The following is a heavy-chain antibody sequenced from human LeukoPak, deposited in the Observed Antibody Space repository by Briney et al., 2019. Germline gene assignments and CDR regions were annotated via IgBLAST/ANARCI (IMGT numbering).Heavy chain of an antibody. V-gene: IGHV1-69*13. CDR2: IIPIFGTA. J-gene: IGHJ5*02. CDR1: GGTFGSYA. CDR3: ARITMVRGQNWFDP. Sequence: SVKVSCKASGGTFGSYAISWVRQAPGQGLEWMGGIIPIFGTANYAQKFQGRVTITADESTSTAYMELSSLRSEDTAVYYCARITMVRGQNWFDPWGQGTLVTVSS. D-gene: IGHD3-10*01.